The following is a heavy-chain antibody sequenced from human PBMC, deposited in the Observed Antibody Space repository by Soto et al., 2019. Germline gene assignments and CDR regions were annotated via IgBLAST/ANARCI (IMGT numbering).Heavy chain of an antibody. V-gene: IGHV3-33*01. Sequence: QPGGSLRLSCAASGFTFSSYGMHWVRQAPGKGLEWVAVIWYDGSNKYYADSVKGRFTISRDNSKNTLYLQMNSLRAEDTAVYYCARDWGSGSYYAFDIWGQGTMVTVSS. CDR3: ARDWGSGSYYAFDI. CDR1: GFTFSSYG. CDR2: IWYDGSNK. J-gene: IGHJ3*02. D-gene: IGHD1-26*01.